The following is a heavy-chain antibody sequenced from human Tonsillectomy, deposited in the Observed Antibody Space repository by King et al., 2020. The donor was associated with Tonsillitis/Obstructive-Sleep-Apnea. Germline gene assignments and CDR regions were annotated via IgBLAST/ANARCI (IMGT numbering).Heavy chain of an antibody. V-gene: IGHV7-4-1*02. Sequence: DQLVQSGSELKKPGASVKVSCKASGYTFTKYAMNWVRQAPGQGLEWMGWINTNTGNPTYGQGFTGRFVFSLDTSVSTAYVQISSLKAEDTAVYYCARPRPIGQGSYYFYGLDVWGQGTTVTVSS. CDR1: GYTFTKYA. CDR2: INTNTGNP. CDR3: ARPRPIGQGSYYFYGLDV. J-gene: IGHJ6*02.